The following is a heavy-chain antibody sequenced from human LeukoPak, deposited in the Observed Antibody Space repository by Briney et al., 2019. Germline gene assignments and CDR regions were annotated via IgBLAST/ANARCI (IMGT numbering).Heavy chain of an antibody. V-gene: IGHV1-18*01. CDR1: GYTFTSYG. J-gene: IGHJ4*02. CDR2: ISAYNGNT. D-gene: IGHD3-10*01. Sequence: ASVKVSCKASGYTFTSYGISWVRQAPGQGLEWMGWISAYNGNTNYAQKLQGRVTMTTDTSTSTAYMELRSLRSDDTAVYYCARGEPDYYGSGNFDYWGQGTLVTVSS. CDR3: ARGEPDYYGSGNFDY.